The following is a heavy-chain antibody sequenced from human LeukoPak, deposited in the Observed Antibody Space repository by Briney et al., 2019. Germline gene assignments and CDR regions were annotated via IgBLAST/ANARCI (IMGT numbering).Heavy chain of an antibody. D-gene: IGHD3-10*01. Sequence: SETLSLTCTVSGGSISSYYWSWIRQPPGKGLEWIGYIYYSGGTNYNPSLKSRVTISVDTSKNQFSLKLSSVTAADTAVYYCARVPMVRGVIRVVRGMDVWGQGTTVTVSS. V-gene: IGHV4-59*01. CDR1: GGSISSYY. J-gene: IGHJ6*02. CDR2: IYYSGGT. CDR3: ARVPMVRGVIRVVRGMDV.